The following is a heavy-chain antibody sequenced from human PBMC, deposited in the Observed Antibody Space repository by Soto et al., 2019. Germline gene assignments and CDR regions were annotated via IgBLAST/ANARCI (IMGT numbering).Heavy chain of an antibody. D-gene: IGHD2-21*01. CDR1: GFTFISYG. V-gene: IGHV3-30*03. Sequence: PGVDLSLSCASSGFTFISYGMHGVRQAPGKGLEWVAVISFDGYSEYYADSVKGRLTISRDNSKNTIFLQMNSLRAEDTAVYYCARAVSVGGNCYCKYWGQGTMVTVSS. J-gene: IGHJ4*03. CDR3: ARAVSVGGNCYCKY. CDR2: ISFDGYSE.